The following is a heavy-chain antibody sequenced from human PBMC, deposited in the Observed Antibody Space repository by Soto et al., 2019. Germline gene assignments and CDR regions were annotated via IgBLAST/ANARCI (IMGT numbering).Heavy chain of an antibody. J-gene: IGHJ6*02. D-gene: IGHD3-10*01. CDR3: DSDAAGTRVGLGMDV. V-gene: IGHV1-69*06. CDR1: GGTFSSYA. Sequence: QVQLVQSGAEVKKPGSSVKVSCKASGGTFSSYAISWVRQAPGQGLEWMGGIIPIFGTANYAQKFQGRVTIPADKSTGTAYMALSSLRSEETAVSYSDSDAAGTRVGLGMDVWGQGTTVTVSS. CDR2: IIPIFGTA.